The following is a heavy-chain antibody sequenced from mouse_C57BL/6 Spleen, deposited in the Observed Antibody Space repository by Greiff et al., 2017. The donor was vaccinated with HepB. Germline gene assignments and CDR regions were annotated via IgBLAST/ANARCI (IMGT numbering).Heavy chain of an antibody. CDR3: ARKELGRGFDY. Sequence: EVQLQQSGPELVKPGASVKMSCKASGYTFTDYNMHWVKQSHGKSLEWIGYINPNNGGTSYNQKFKGKATLTVNMSSSTAYMELRSLTSEDSAVYYCARKELGRGFDYWGQGTTLTVSS. CDR2: INPNNGGT. V-gene: IGHV1-22*01. CDR1: GYTFTDYN. J-gene: IGHJ2*01. D-gene: IGHD4-1*01.